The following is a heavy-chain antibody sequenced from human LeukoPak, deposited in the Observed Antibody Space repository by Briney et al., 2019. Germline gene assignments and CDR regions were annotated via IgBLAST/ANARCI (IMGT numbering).Heavy chain of an antibody. V-gene: IGHV4-31*03. CDR1: GGSISSGGYY. CDR3: ARDTLDFGSDY. J-gene: IGHJ4*02. D-gene: IGHD1-1*01. Sequence: PSQTLSLTCTVSGGSISSGGYYWSWIRQHPGKGLEWIGYISYSGLTYYIPSLKSRVTMSVDTSKNQFSLKLSSVTAADTAVYYCARDTLDFGSDYWGQGTLVTVCS. CDR2: ISYSGLT.